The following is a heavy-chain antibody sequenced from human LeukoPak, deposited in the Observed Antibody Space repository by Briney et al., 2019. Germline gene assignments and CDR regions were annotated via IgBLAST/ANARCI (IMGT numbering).Heavy chain of an antibody. Sequence: PSETLSLTCSVSGGSISSSTYSWGSIRQPPGKGLEWIGSFYYTGDTYYGPSLKSRVTISVDTSKNQFSLNLTSLTAADTAVYYCARLLPYCSDGMCYFWEYFDSWGQGTLVTVSS. CDR2: FYYTGDT. J-gene: IGHJ4*02. CDR3: ARLLPYCSDGMCYFWEYFDS. D-gene: IGHD2-15*01. CDR1: GGSISSSTYS. V-gene: IGHV4-39*01.